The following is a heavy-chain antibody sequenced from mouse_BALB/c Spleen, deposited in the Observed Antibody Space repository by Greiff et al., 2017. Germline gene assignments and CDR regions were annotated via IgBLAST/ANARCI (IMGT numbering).Heavy chain of an antibody. V-gene: IGHV1-7*01. J-gene: IGHJ4*01. CDR1: GYTFTSYW. Sequence: QVQLQQSGAELAKPGASVKMSCKASGYTFTSYWMHWVKQRPGQGLEWIGYINPSTGYTEYNQKFKDKATLTADKSSSTAYMQLSSLTSEDSAVYYCARDMNYAMDYWGQGTSVTVSS. CDR2: INPSTGYT. CDR3: ARDMNYAMDY.